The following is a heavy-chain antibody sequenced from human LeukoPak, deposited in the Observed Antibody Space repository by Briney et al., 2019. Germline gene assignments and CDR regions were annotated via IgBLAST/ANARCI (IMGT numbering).Heavy chain of an antibody. Sequence: PGGSLRLSCAASGFTFSSYAMRWVRQAPGKGLEWVSAISGSGGSTYYADSVKGRFTISRDNSKNTLYLKMNSLRAEDTAVYYFAKDLSRGYGGPPSFDYWGQGTLVTVSS. D-gene: IGHD4-23*01. CDR2: ISGSGGST. CDR3: AKDLSRGYGGPPSFDY. CDR1: GFTFSSYA. V-gene: IGHV3-23*01. J-gene: IGHJ4*02.